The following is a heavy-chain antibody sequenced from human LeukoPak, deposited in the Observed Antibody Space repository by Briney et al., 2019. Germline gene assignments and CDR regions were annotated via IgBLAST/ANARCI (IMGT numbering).Heavy chain of an antibody. Sequence: GGSLRLSCAASGFTFSSYEMNWVRQAPGKGLEWVSYISSSGSTIYYADSVKGRFTISRDNAKNSLYLQMNSLRAEDTAVYYCARAGGSYYYDAFDIWGQGTMVTVSS. D-gene: IGHD1-26*01. CDR2: ISSSGSTI. CDR3: ARAGGSYYYDAFDI. CDR1: GFTFSSYE. J-gene: IGHJ3*02. V-gene: IGHV3-48*03.